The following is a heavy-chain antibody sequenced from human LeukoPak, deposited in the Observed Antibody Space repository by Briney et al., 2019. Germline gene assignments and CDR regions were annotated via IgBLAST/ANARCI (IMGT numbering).Heavy chain of an antibody. D-gene: IGHD3-16*02. CDR3: ARHRYRSGAGDY. V-gene: IGHV1-46*01. J-gene: IGHJ4*02. CDR1: GYTFTSYY. CDR2: INPSGGST. Sequence: ASVKVSCKASGYTFTSYYMHWVRQAPGQGLERMGIINPSGGSTSYAQRFQGRVTMTRDTSTSTVYMELSSLRSEDTAVYYCARHRYRSGAGDYWGQGTLVTVSS.